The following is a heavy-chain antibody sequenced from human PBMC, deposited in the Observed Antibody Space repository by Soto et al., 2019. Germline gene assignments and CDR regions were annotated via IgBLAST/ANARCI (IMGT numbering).Heavy chain of an antibody. D-gene: IGHD3-22*01. Sequence: QAQLQESGPGLVKPSQTLSLTCTVSGGSISSGGYYWSWIRQHPGKGLEWIGYIYYSGLTFYNPSLTSRVTISGDTSKSQFSLKLISVTAADTAVYYCARSNYYDSSGYPYWGQGTLITVSS. CDR3: ARSNYYDSSGYPY. J-gene: IGHJ4*02. V-gene: IGHV4-31*03. CDR2: IYYSGLT. CDR1: GGSISSGGYY.